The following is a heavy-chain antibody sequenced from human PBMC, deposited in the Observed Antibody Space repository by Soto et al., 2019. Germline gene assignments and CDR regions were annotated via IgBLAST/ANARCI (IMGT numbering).Heavy chain of an antibody. Sequence: QVQLQQWGAGLLKPSETLSLTCAVYGGSFSGYYWSWIRQPPGKGLEWIGEINHSGSTNYNPSLKSRVTISVDTSKSQFSLKLSSVTAADTAVYYCARGKRITMIVVVIAGGDYFDYWGQGTLVTVSS. J-gene: IGHJ4*02. V-gene: IGHV4-34*01. CDR2: INHSGST. CDR3: ARGKRITMIVVVIAGGDYFDY. CDR1: GGSFSGYY. D-gene: IGHD3-22*01.